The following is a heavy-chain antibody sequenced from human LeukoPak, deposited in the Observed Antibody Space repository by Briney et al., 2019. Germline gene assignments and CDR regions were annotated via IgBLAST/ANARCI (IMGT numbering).Heavy chain of an antibody. V-gene: IGHV4-59*11. Sequence: SQTLSLTWTLAAGSISSHYWSWIRQPPRKGLEWNGYIYYSGSTNYNPSLKSRVTISVDTSKNQFSLKLSSVTAADTAVYYCARERNYYGSGSYPDYWGQGTLVTVSS. CDR2: IYYSGST. CDR3: ARERNYYGSGSYPDY. J-gene: IGHJ4*02. D-gene: IGHD3-10*01. CDR1: AGSISSHY.